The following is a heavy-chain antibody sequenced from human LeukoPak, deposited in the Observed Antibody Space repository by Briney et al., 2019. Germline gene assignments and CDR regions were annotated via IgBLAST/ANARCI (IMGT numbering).Heavy chain of an antibody. CDR3: ARDGVVNFWVSYGTYNYYYHMDV. J-gene: IGHJ6*04. Sequence: GGPLNLSCAASGFTFSTYWMSWFRQAPGKGLKWLPTIRGEGGGKDYVDSVKGRFTISRDNAQSSLYLQMDSLRAEDTAVYYCARDGVVNFWVSYGTYNYYYHMDVWGKGTTVTVSS. D-gene: IGHD3-16*01. V-gene: IGHV3-7*01. CDR1: GFTFSTYW. CDR2: IRGEGGGK.